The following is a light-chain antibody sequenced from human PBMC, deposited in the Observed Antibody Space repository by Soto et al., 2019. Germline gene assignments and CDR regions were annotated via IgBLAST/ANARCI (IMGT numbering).Light chain of an antibody. V-gene: IGLV1-51*01. J-gene: IGLJ2*01. CDR1: SSNIGNNY. CDR2: DNN. Sequence: QSVLTQPPSVSAAPGQKVTISCSGSSSNIGNNYVSWYQQLLGTAPKLLIYDNNKRPSGIPGLFSGSKSGTSATLGITGLQTGDEADYYCGTWDSSLSAVVFGGGTKLTVL. CDR3: GTWDSSLSAVV.